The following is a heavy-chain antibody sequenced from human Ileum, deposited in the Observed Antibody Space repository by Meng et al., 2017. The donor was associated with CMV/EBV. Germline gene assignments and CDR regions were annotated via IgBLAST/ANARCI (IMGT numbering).Heavy chain of an antibody. J-gene: IGHJ4*02. CDR2: ITSSGDT. CDR3: ARAHVIPNGNYMFDY. Sequence: QVHLQDSRPGRFKPSEPLSLTWNVSNGSFNIYYWSWLRQSPGKGLEFIAYITSSGDTNYNPPLSSRVAISIDTTKEHFSMRLTSVTDAVTAVYYCARAHVIPNGNYMFDYWGKGAMVTVSS. D-gene: IGHD1-7*01. V-gene: IGHV4-4*08. CDR1: NGSFNIYY.